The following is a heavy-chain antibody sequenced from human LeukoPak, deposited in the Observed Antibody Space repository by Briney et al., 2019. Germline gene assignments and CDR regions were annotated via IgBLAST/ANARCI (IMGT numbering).Heavy chain of an antibody. CDR3: ARPGITAFDI. CDR2: ISSSGSVT. J-gene: IGHJ3*02. V-gene: IGHV3-48*01. D-gene: IGHD3-10*01. CDR1: GFTLSSHN. Sequence: GGSLRLSCVASGFTLSSHNINWVRQAPGKGLEWVSHISSSGSVTYYGDSVKGRITNSRDNAKNSVSLYMNSLRAEDSAVYYCARPGITAFDIWGQGTMVTVSS.